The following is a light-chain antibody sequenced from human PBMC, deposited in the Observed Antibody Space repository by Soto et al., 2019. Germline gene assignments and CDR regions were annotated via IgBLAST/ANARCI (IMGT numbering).Light chain of an antibody. Sequence: NFMLTQPNSVSESPGKTITISCARDRGSVASNYVQWFQQRPGSAPTTLIYRDDQRPSGVPDRFSASVDSSSNSASLTISGLKTEDEAVYYCQSYDRTNVVFGGGTKLTVL. V-gene: IGLV6-57*03. CDR2: RDD. CDR3: QSYDRTNVV. CDR1: RGSVASNY. J-gene: IGLJ2*01.